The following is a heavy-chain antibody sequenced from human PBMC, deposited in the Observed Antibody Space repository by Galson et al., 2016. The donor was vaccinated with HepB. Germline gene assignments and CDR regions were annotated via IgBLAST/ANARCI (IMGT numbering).Heavy chain of an antibody. D-gene: IGHD1-26*01. Sequence: LSLTCTVSGGSVSCGGYYWRWIRQNPVEGLEWISYIYYTGSCQYNPSLKSRVTISIDTYKNQFGLKGHYVTAADTAVYYRASGRPKYTGGHNWFDPWGQGTLVTVSS. J-gene: IGHJ5*02. V-gene: IGHV4-31*03. CDR3: ASGRPKYTGGHNWFDP. CDR1: GGSVSCGGYY. CDR2: IYYTGSC.